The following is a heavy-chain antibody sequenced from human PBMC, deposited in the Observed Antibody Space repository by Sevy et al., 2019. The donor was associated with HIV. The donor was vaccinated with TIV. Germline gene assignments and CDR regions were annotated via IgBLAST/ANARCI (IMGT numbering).Heavy chain of an antibody. CDR2: IYYSGSS. CDR1: GGSISSSSYY. Sequence: SETLSLTCTVSGGSISSSSYYWGWIRQPPGKGLEWIGTIYYSGSSYYNPSLKSRVTISVATSKNHFSLKLSSVTAADTAVYYCARRGYCGGDCFFHFDSWGQGTLVTVSS. D-gene: IGHD2-21*02. CDR3: ARRGYCGGDCFFHFDS. V-gene: IGHV4-39*01. J-gene: IGHJ4*02.